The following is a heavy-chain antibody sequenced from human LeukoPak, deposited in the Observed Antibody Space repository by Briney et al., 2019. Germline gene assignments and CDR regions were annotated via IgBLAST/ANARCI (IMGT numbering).Heavy chain of an antibody. D-gene: IGHD1-14*01. V-gene: IGHV3-33*01. J-gene: IGHJ4*02. CDR2: IWYDGSNK. CDR1: GFTFSSNG. Sequence: GGSLRLSCAASGFTFSSNGMHWVRQAPGKGLEGVAVIWYDGSNKYYEDYVKGRFTISRDNSKNTLYLQMNSRRAEETDVYKCARDYGTTSRGDTKGGLDHWGQGTLVTVSS. CDR3: ARDYGTTSRGDTKGGLDH.